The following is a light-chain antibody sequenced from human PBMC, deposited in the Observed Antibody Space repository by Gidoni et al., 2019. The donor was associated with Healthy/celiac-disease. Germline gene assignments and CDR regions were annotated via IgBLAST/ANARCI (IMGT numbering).Light chain of an antibody. CDR2: GAS. V-gene: IGKV3-15*01. CDR1: QSVSST. J-gene: IGKJ2*01. CDR3: QQYNNWPPYT. Sequence: EIVMTQSPATLSVSPGERATLSCRASQSVSSTLAWYQQKPGQAPRLLIYGASTRATGSPARFSGSGSGTEFTLTISSLQSEDFAVYYCQQYNNWPPYTFXXXTKLEIK.